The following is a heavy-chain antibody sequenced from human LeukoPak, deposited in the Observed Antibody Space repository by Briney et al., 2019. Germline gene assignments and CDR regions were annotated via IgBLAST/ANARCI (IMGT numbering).Heavy chain of an antibody. CDR1: GFTFSSYW. V-gene: IGHV3-7*01. D-gene: IGHD2-15*01. CDR2: IKQDGSER. CDR3: ARGASGSVVALDQ. Sequence: GGSLRLSCEASGFTFSSYWMSWVRQAPGKGLEWVANIKQDGSERYYVDSVKGRFTMSRDNAKNSLFLQMNSLRAEDTAVYCCARGASGSVVALDQWGQGTLVTVSS. J-gene: IGHJ4*02.